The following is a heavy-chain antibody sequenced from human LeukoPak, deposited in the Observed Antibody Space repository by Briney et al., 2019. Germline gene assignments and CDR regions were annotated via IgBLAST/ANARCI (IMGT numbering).Heavy chain of an antibody. Sequence: SETLSLTCTVSGGSISSYYWSWIRQPAGKGLEWIGRIYTSGSTNYNPSLKSRVTISVDTSKNQFSLKLSSVTAADTAVYYCAREGGRDIVVVTAIYNWFDPWGQGTLVTVSS. D-gene: IGHD2-21*02. V-gene: IGHV4-4*07. CDR1: GGSISSYY. CDR2: IYTSGST. J-gene: IGHJ5*02. CDR3: AREGGRDIVVVTAIYNWFDP.